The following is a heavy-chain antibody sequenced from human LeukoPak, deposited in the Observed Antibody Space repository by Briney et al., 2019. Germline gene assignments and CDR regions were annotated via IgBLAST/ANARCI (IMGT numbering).Heavy chain of an antibody. D-gene: IGHD3-10*01. CDR3: ARGGLTMVRGVIRDNWFDP. V-gene: IGHV4-59*01. CDR2: SYYSGTT. CDR1: GASIRTYY. Sequence: SETLSLTCSVSGASIRTYYWSWIRQPPGKGLEWIGYSYYSGTTNYNPSLKSRVTISVDTSKNQFSLKLSSVTAADTAVYYCARGGLTMVRGVIRDNWFDPWGQGTLVTVSS. J-gene: IGHJ5*02.